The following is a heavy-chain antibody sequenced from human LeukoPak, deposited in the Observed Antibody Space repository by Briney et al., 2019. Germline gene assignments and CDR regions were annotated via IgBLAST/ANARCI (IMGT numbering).Heavy chain of an antibody. V-gene: IGHV2-5*02. D-gene: IGHD5-18*01. CDR2: NYLDDHK. CDR3: VHRTTAMVTDYFDS. CDR1: GFSRSTSGQG. Sequence: SSPTLSKTTPTLTFTSTFTGFSRSTSGQGLGWIRQPLGNTLEGLAANYLDDHKRYSPSPKSRPTITKVTTIKPVVLAMTNMDPVDTATYYCVHRTTAMVTDYFDSWGQGTLVTVSS. J-gene: IGHJ4*02.